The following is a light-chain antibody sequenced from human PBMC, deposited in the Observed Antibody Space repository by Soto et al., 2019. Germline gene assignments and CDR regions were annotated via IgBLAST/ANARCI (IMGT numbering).Light chain of an antibody. V-gene: IGKV1-39*01. Sequence: DIQMTQSPSSLSASVGDRVTITCRASQTIDKYLNWYQQKPGKAPKLLISGASRLESGVPSRFXGSGSGTFFTLTISSLQPEDSGTYYCQQSYGTPPYTFGQGTKLEIK. J-gene: IGKJ2*01. CDR2: GAS. CDR1: QTIDKY. CDR3: QQSYGTPPYT.